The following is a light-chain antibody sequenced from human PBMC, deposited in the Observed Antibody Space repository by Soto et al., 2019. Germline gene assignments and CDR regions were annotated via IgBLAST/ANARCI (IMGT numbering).Light chain of an antibody. V-gene: IGKV3-20*01. CDR2: GAS. J-gene: IGKJ1*01. Sequence: EIVLTQSPGSLSLSPGERATLSCRASQSFSGSYLAWYQQKPGQAPRLLIFGASSRATGIPDRFSGSGSGTDFTLSISRLEPEDFAVYYCQQYGSSPRTFGQGTTVDIK. CDR1: QSFSGSY. CDR3: QQYGSSPRT.